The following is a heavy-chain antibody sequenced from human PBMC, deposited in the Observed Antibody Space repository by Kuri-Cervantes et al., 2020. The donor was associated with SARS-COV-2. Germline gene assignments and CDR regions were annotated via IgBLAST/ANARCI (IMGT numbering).Heavy chain of an antibody. CDR3: ARYPTGSSGWYSSDAFDI. V-gene: IGHV4-59*01. D-gene: IGHD6-19*01. CDR2: IYYSGST. J-gene: IGHJ3*02. Sequence: SETLSLTCAVYGGSFSSYYWSWIRQPAGKGLEWIGYIYYSGSTNYNPSLKSRVTISVDTSKDQFSLKLSSVTAADTAVYYCARYPTGSSGWYSSDAFDIWGQGTMVTVSS. CDR1: GGSFSSYY.